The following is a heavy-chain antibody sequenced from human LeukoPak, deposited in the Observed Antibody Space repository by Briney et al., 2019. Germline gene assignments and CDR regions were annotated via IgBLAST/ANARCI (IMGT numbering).Heavy chain of an antibody. CDR2: ISWNSGNI. CDR1: GFTFEDYA. J-gene: IGHJ4*02. D-gene: IGHD5-18*01. V-gene: IGHV3-9*01. CDR3: VKGLYSYGYSLIDY. Sequence: GRSLRLSCAVSGFTFEDYAMHWVRQAPGKGLEWVSGISWNSGNIGYADSVKGRFTISRDNAKNSLYLQMNSLRAEDTALYYCVKGLYSYGYSLIDYWGQGTLVTVSS.